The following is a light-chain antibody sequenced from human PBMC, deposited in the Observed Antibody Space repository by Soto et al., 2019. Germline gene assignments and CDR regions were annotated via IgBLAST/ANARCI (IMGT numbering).Light chain of an antibody. V-gene: IGKV1-5*03. J-gene: IGKJ4*01. CDR2: NAS. CDR3: QQYNSYPVT. Sequence: DIQMTQSPSTLSASVGDRVTITCRASQSISSWLAWYQQKPGKAPKFLIYNASSLASGVPSRFSGSGSGTEFTLSISSLQPDDFATYFCQQYNSYPVTFGGGTKVEIK. CDR1: QSISSW.